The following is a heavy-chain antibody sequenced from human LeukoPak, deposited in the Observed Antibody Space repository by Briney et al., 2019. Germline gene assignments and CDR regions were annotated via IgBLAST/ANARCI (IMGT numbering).Heavy chain of an antibody. Sequence: GGSLRLSCAASGFTFSSEAMTWARQAPGKGLEWVSSISDSGRTTYYADSVKGRFTISRDNSKNTVYLQMNSLRAEDTALYYCAKGLGFLPQFDYWGQGTLVAVSS. J-gene: IGHJ4*02. CDR3: AKGLGFLPQFDY. V-gene: IGHV3-23*01. CDR2: ISDSGRTT. CDR1: GFTFSSEA. D-gene: IGHD6-19*01.